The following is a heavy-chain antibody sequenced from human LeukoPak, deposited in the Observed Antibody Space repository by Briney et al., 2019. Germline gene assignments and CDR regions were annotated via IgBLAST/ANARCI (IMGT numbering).Heavy chain of an antibody. CDR3: ARARDPYSGSYYNYYYGMDV. D-gene: IGHD1-26*01. J-gene: IGHJ6*02. CDR1: GYTFTSYY. V-gene: IGHV1-46*01. Sequence: ASVKVSCKASGYTFTSYYMHWVRQAPGQGLEWMGIINPSGGSTSYAQKFQGRVTMTRDTSTSTVYMELSSLRSEDTAVYYCARARDPYSGSYYNYYYGMDVWGQGTTVTVSS. CDR2: INPSGGST.